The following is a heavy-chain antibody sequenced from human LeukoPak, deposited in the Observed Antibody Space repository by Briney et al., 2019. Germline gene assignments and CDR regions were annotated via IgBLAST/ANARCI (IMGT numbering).Heavy chain of an antibody. CDR3: AREGVTKYYFDY. Sequence: PSETLSLTCTVSGGSISSSSYYWDWIRQPPGKGLEWIGSIYYSGSTHYNPSLNSRVTISVDTSKNQFSLKLSSVTAADTAVYYCAREGVTKYYFDYWGQGTLVTVSS. V-gene: IGHV4-39*02. J-gene: IGHJ4*02. CDR1: GGSISSSSYY. D-gene: IGHD4-11*01. CDR2: IYYSGST.